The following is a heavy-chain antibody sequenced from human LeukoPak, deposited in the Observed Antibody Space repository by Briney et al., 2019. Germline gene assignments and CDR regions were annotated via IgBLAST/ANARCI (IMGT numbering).Heavy chain of an antibody. CDR1: GYTFTSYA. J-gene: IGHJ4*02. CDR2: ISAYNGNT. Sequence: GASVKVSCKASGYTFTSYAMHWVRQAPGQGLEWMGWISAYNGNTNYAQKLQGRVTMTTDTSTSTAYMELSSLRSEDTAVYYCASARYYYDGSGYSNLNSDYWGQGTLVTVSS. CDR3: ASARYYYDGSGYSNLNSDY. D-gene: IGHD3-22*01. V-gene: IGHV1-18*01.